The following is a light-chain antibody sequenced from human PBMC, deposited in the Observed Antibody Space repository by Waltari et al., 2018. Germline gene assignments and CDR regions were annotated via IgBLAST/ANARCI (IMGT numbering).Light chain of an antibody. CDR3: QQYHNWPYT. CDR1: QSLSTN. Sequence: EIVLTQSPGTLSVSPGERATLSCRASQSLSTNLAWYQQHPGQAPRLLIYGASTRATGVPARFSGSRSGTEFTLIISSLQSEDFALYYCQQYHNWPYTFGQGTKLEIK. J-gene: IGKJ2*01. CDR2: GAS. V-gene: IGKV3-15*01.